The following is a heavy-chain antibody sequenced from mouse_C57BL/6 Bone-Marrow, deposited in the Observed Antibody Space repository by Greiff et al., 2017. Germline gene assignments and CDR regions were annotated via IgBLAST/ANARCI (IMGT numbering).Heavy chain of an antibody. D-gene: IGHD2-5*01. Sequence: QVQLQQSGPELMKPGASVKLSCKATGYTFTGYWIEWVKQRPGHGLEWIGEVLPGSGSTNYNEKFKGKATFTAATSSNTAFMQLSSLTTEDSAIYYWARVYYSNYEGYFDYWGQGTTLTVSS. CDR3: ARVYYSNYEGYFDY. J-gene: IGHJ2*01. CDR2: VLPGSGST. CDR1: GYTFTGYW. V-gene: IGHV1-9*01.